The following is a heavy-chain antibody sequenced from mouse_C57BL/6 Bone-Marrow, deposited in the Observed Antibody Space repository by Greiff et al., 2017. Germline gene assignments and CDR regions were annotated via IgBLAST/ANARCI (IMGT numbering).Heavy chain of an antibody. Sequence: EVKLVESGGGLVKPGGSLKLSCAASGFTFSSYAMSWVSQTPEKRLEWVATISDGGSYTYYPDNVKGRFTISRANAKNNLYLQMSHLKSEDTAMYYCARVVAILYYFDYWGQGTTRTVSS. V-gene: IGHV5-4*03. CDR1: GFTFSSYA. J-gene: IGHJ2*01. CDR3: ARVVAILYYFDY. D-gene: IGHD1-1*01. CDR2: ISDGGSYT.